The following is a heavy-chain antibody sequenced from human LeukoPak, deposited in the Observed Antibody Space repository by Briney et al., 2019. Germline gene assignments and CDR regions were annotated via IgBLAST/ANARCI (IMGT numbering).Heavy chain of an antibody. CDR3: ATGDDVYVVVPAEDAFDT. CDR1: VYTSSSYT. CDR2: ISGSGGST. Sequence: PLGCLRLSCVDPVYTSSSYTMSCVSEAPGRGLGWGSAISGSGGSTYYADSVKGGFTISRENSKNTLYLQKNSLRAEDTAVYYCATGDDVYVVVPAEDAFDTWGQGTLVTVSS. V-gene: IGHV3-23*01. D-gene: IGHD2-2*01. J-gene: IGHJ3*02.